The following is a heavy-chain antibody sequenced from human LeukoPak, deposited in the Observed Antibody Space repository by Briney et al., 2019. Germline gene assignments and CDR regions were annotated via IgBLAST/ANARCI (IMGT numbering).Heavy chain of an antibody. D-gene: IGHD2-8*01. CDR3: ARKYCTNGVCYGVDAFDI. CDR1: GFTFSSYE. Sequence: GGSLRLSCAASGFTFSSYEMNWVRQAPGKGLEWVSYISSSGSTIYYADSVKGRFTISRDNAKNSLYLQMNSLRAEDTAVYYCARKYCTNGVCYGVDAFDIWGQGTMVTVSS. J-gene: IGHJ3*02. CDR2: ISSSGSTI. V-gene: IGHV3-48*03.